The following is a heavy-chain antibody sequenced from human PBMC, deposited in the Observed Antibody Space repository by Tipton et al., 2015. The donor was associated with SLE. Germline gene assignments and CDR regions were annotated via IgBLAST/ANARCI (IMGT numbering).Heavy chain of an antibody. D-gene: IGHD6-13*01. V-gene: IGHV4-59*01. CDR2: FYYGGST. CDR1: GVSFSDYS. Sequence: TLSLTCTVSGVSFSDYSWSWVRQPPGKGLEWIAYFYYGGSTNYNPSLKSRVTTSVDTSKNQFSLKLTSVTAADTATYFCARGGEAAAGYSWFDPWGQGTLVTVSS. CDR3: ARGGEAAAGYSWFDP. J-gene: IGHJ5*02.